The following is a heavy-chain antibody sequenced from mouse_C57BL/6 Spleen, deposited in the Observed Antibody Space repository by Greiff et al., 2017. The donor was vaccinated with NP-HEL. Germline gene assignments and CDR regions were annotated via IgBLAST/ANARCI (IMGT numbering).Heavy chain of an antibody. J-gene: IGHJ1*03. V-gene: IGHV1-82*01. Sequence: VQLQQSGPELVKPGASVKISCKASGYAFSSSWMNWVKQRPGTGLEWIGRIYPGDGDTNYNGKFKGKATLTADKSSSTAYMQLSSLTSEDSAVYFCARGLNYYGSSYEYFDVWGTGTTVTVSS. CDR3: ARGLNYYGSSYEYFDV. CDR1: GYAFSSSW. D-gene: IGHD1-1*01. CDR2: IYPGDGDT.